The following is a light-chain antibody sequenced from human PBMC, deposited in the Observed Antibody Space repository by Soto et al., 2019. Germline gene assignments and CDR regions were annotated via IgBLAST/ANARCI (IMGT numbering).Light chain of an antibody. Sequence: QSALTQPASVSGSPGQSITISCTGTSSDVGNYNLVSWYQQHPGKAPKLMIYEGSKRPSGVSNRFSGSKSGNTASLTISALQAEDEADYYCCSYAGSSTFVFGGGTKLTVL. V-gene: IGLV2-23*03. J-gene: IGLJ2*01. CDR2: EGS. CDR3: CSYAGSSTFV. CDR1: SSDVGNYNL.